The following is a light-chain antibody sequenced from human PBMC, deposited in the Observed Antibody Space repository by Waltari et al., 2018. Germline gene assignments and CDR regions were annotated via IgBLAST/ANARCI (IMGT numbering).Light chain of an antibody. CDR2: EVN. CDR1: SSDVGFYNY. V-gene: IGLV2-8*01. J-gene: IGLJ2*01. Sequence: QSALTQPPSASGPPGQSVTISCTGTSSDVGFYNYVSWYQQHPGKAPKLMIYEVNTRPSGVPDRFSGSKSGNTASLTVSGLQAEDEGDYYCSSYAGSNNLVFGGGTKLTVL. CDR3: SSYAGSNNLV.